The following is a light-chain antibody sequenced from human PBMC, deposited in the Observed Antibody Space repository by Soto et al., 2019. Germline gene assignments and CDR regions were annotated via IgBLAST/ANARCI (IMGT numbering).Light chain of an antibody. CDR1: QTISSH. J-gene: IGKJ5*01. Sequence: DIQLTQSPSSLSASVGDRVIITCRASQTISSHLNWYQQKPGKAPNLLVYAASSLQSGVPSRFTGSGSGTDFTLTISSLQPEDFATYFCQQSYTIPITFGQGTRLEIK. CDR3: QQSYTIPIT. CDR2: AAS. V-gene: IGKV1-39*01.